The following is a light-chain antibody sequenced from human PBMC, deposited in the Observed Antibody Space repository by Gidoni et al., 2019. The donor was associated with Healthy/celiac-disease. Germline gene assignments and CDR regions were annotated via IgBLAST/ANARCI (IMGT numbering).Light chain of an antibody. Sequence: EIVLPQSPGTLSLSPGERATLSCRASQSVSSSYLAWYQQKPGQAPRLLIYGASSRATGIPDRFSGSGSGTEFTLTISRLEPEDFAVYYCQQYGSSPWTFGQGTKVEIK. V-gene: IGKV3-20*01. CDR3: QQYGSSPWT. CDR2: GAS. CDR1: QSVSSSY. J-gene: IGKJ1*01.